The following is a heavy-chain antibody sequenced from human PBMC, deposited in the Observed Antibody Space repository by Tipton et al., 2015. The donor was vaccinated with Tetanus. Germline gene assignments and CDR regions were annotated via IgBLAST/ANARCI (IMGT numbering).Heavy chain of an antibody. CDR3: ARGTYYYDSSGYPPHFDY. Sequence: TLSLTCTVSGGSISSGGYYWSWIRQHPGKGLEWIGYIYYSGSTYYNPSLKSRVTISVDTSKNQFSLKLSSVTAADTAVYYCARGTYYYDSSGYPPHFDYWGQGTLVTVSS. D-gene: IGHD3-22*01. J-gene: IGHJ4*02. CDR1: GGSISSGGYY. CDR2: IYYSGST. V-gene: IGHV4-31*03.